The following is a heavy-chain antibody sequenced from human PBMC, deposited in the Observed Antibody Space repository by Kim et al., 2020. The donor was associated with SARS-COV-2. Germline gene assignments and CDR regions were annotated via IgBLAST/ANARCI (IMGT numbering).Heavy chain of an antibody. Sequence: GGSLRLSCAASGFTFSSYGMHWVRQAPGKGLEWVAVIWYDGSNKYYADSVKGRFTISRDNSKNTLYLQMNSLRAEDTAVYYCARDLYPSLLWFGELLPDPYYYGMDVWGQGTTGTVSS. D-gene: IGHD3-10*01. V-gene: IGHV3-33*01. CDR1: GFTFSSYG. CDR3: ARDLYPSLLWFGELLPDPYYYGMDV. J-gene: IGHJ6*02. CDR2: IWYDGSNK.